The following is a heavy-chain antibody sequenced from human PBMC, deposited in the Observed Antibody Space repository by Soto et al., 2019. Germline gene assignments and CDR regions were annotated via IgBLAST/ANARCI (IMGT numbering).Heavy chain of an antibody. CDR1: GFTFSSYS. CDR3: AKKLLDYYGSGSPDYGMDV. CDR2: ISGSGGST. V-gene: IGHV3-23*01. Sequence: GGSLRLSCAASGFTFSSYSMNWVRQAPGKGLEWVSAISGSGGSTYYADSVKGRFTISRDNSKNTLYLQMNSLRAEDTAVYYCAKKLLDYYGSGSPDYGMDVWGQGTTVTVSS. J-gene: IGHJ6*02. D-gene: IGHD3-10*01.